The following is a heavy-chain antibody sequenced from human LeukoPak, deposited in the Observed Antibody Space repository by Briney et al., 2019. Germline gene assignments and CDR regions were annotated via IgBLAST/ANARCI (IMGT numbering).Heavy chain of an antibody. J-gene: IGHJ4*02. CDR3: ARWDSGRYPD. CDR1: GFTFSNYD. Sequence: GGSPRLSCAASGFTFSNYDMHWVRQVTGKGLEWVSAIGAAGDTYYPDSMKGRFTISRDNAKNSLELQMNSLSAGDTAVYYCARWDSGRYPDWGQGTLVTVSS. CDR2: IGAAGDT. D-gene: IGHD3-10*01. V-gene: IGHV3-13*01.